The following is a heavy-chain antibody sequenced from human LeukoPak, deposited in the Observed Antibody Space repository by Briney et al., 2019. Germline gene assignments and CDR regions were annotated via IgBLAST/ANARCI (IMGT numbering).Heavy chain of an antibody. CDR2: ISRNSGSI. D-gene: IGHD3-10*01. J-gene: IGHJ4*02. Sequence: PGGSLRLSCAASGFTFDDYAMHWVRQAPGKGLEWVSGISRNSGSIGYADSVKGRFTISRDNAKNSLYLQMNSLRAEDTALYYCAKDRYYYGSGSYDYWGQGTLVTVSS. CDR1: GFTFDDYA. CDR3: AKDRYYYGSGSYDY. V-gene: IGHV3-9*01.